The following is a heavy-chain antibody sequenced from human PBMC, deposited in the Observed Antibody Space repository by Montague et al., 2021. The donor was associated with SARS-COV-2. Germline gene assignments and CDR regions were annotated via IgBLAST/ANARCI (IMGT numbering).Heavy chain of an antibody. CDR2: ISYDGSNK. CDR3: ARTRMGNYYYGMDV. Sequence: SLRLSCAASGSTFSSYAMHWVRQAPGKGLEWVAVISYDGSNKYYADSVKGRFTISRDNSKNTLYLQMNSLRAEDTAVYYCARTRMGNYYYGMDVWGQGTTVTVSS. CDR1: GSTFSSYA. V-gene: IGHV3-30*04. D-gene: IGHD7-27*01. J-gene: IGHJ6*02.